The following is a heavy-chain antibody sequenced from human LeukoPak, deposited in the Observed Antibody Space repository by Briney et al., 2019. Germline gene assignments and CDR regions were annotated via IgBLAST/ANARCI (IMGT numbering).Heavy chain of an antibody. CDR1: GGTFSSCA. V-gene: IGHV1-69*01. CDR2: IIPIFGTA. J-gene: IGHJ6*03. Sequence: SVKVSCKASGGTFSSCAISWVRPAPGQGLGWMGGIIPIFGTANYAQKFQGRVTITADESTSTAYMELSSLRSEDTAVYYCARGGAVYYYMDVWGKGTTVTVSS. D-gene: IGHD6-19*01. CDR3: ARGGAVYYYMDV.